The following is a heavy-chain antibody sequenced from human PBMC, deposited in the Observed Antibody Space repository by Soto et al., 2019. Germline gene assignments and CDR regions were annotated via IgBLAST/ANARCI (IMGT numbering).Heavy chain of an antibody. CDR2: IYYSGST. D-gene: IGHD2-2*01. J-gene: IGHJ5*02. CDR1: GGSISSYY. V-gene: IGHV4-59*08. Sequence: PSETLSLTCTVSGGSISSYYWSWIRQPPGKGPEWIGYIYYSGSTNYNPSLKSRVTISVDTSKNQFSLKLSSVTAADTAVYYCARHTTPYNWFDPWGQGTLVTVSS. CDR3: ARHTTPYNWFDP.